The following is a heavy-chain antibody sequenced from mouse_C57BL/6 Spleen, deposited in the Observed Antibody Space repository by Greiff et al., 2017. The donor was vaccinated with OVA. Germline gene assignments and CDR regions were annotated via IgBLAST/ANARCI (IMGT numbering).Heavy chain of an antibody. Sequence: VQLQQSGPELVKPGASVKISCKAYGYTFTDYYMNWVKQSHGKSLEWIGDINPNNGGTSYNQKFKGKATLTVDKSSSTAYMELRSLTSEDSAVYYCARGGVLSIDYWGQGTTLTVAS. D-gene: IGHD1-1*01. CDR1: GYTFTDYY. V-gene: IGHV1-26*01. CDR2: INPNNGGT. CDR3: ARGGVLSIDY. J-gene: IGHJ2*01.